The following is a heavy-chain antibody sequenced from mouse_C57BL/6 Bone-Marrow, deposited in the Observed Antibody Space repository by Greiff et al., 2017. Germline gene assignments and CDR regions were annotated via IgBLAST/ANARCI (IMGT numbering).Heavy chain of an antibody. CDR1: GYTFTSYW. J-gene: IGHJ3*01. Sequence: QVQLQQPGTELVKPGASVTLSCKASGYTFTSYWMHWVKQRPGQGLEWIGNINPSNGGTNYNEKFKSKATLTVDKSSSTAYMQLSSLTSEDSAVYYCARSGVRGAWFAYWGQGTLVTVSA. D-gene: IGHD4-1*01. CDR2: INPSNGGT. CDR3: ARSGVRGAWFAY. V-gene: IGHV1-53*01.